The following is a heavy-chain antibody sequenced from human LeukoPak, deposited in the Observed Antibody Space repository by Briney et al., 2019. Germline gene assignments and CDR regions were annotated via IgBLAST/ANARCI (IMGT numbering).Heavy chain of an antibody. CDR2: IYSGGST. CDR1: GFTVSSNY. V-gene: IGHV3-66*01. Sequence: GGSLRLSCAASGFTVSSNYMSWVRQAPGKGLEWVSVIYSGGSTYYADSVKGRFTISRDNAKDTLYLQMNSLRAEDTAVYYCARDSSGNIDYWGQGTLVTVSS. D-gene: IGHD4-23*01. CDR3: ARDSSGNIDY. J-gene: IGHJ4*02.